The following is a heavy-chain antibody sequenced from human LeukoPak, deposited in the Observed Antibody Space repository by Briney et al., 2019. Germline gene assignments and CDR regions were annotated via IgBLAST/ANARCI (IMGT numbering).Heavy chain of an antibody. J-gene: IGHJ3*02. CDR2: ISSSGSTI. V-gene: IGHV3-11*04. Sequence: GGSLRLSCAASGFTFSDYYMSWIRQAPGKGLEWVSYISSSGSTIYYADSVKGRFTISRDNAKNSLYLQMSSLRAEDTAVYYCARRPDFRYCSSTSCLDAFDIWGQGTMVTVSS. D-gene: IGHD2-2*01. CDR1: GFTFSDYY. CDR3: ARRPDFRYCSSTSCLDAFDI.